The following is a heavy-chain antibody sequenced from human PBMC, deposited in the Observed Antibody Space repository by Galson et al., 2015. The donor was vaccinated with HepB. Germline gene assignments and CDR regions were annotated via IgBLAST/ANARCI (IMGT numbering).Heavy chain of an antibody. CDR3: ASQMLPSSHPKNWFAP. V-gene: IGHV5-10-1*01. D-gene: IGHD6-19*01. J-gene: IGHJ5*02. CDR1: GYSFTSYW. Sequence: QSGAEVKKPGESLRISCNGSGYSFTSYWISWVRQMPGKGLEWMGRIDPSDSYTNYSPSFQGHVTISADKSISTAYLQWSSLKASDTAMYYCASQMLPSSHPKNWFAPWGQGTLVTVSS. CDR2: IDPSDSYT.